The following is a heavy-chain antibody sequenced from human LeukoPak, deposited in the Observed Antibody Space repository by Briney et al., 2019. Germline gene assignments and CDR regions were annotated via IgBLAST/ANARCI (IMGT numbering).Heavy chain of an antibody. CDR1: GFTFSSYA. V-gene: IGHV3-23*01. Sequence: GGSLRLSCAASGFTFSSYAMSWVRQAPGKGLEWVSAISGSGGSTYYADSVKGRFTISRDNSKNTLYLQMNSLRAKDTAVYYCAKDPRVGSSTSRPFDYWGQGTLVTVSS. D-gene: IGHD2-2*01. CDR2: ISGSGGST. CDR3: AKDPRVGSSTSRPFDY. J-gene: IGHJ4*02.